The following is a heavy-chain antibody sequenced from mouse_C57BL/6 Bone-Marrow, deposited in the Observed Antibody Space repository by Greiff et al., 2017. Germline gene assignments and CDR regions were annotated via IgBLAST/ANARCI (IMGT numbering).Heavy chain of an antibody. CDR2: ISPRSGNT. CDR3: AREDYYPLGAY. J-gene: IGHJ3*01. Sequence: QVQLQQSGAELARPGASVKLSCKASGYTFTSYGISWVKQRTGQGLEWIGEISPRSGNTYSNEKFKGKATLTADKSSRTAYMELRSLTSEDSAVYFCAREDYYPLGAYWGQGTLVTGSA. CDR1: GYTFTSYG. D-gene: IGHD1-1*01. V-gene: IGHV1-81*01.